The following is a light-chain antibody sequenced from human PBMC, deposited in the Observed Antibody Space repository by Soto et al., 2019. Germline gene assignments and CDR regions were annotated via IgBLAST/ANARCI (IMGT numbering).Light chain of an antibody. CDR2: DAS. V-gene: IGKV3-15*01. CDR1: QSVSSK. CDR3: EQYSNWPPWT. Sequence: IVMTQSPATLSVSPGERATLSCRASQSVSSKLAWYQQKPGQAPRLLIYDASTRATGIPARFSGSGSGTEFTLTISSLQSEDSAVYYCEQYSNWPPWTFGQGTKVEIK. J-gene: IGKJ1*01.